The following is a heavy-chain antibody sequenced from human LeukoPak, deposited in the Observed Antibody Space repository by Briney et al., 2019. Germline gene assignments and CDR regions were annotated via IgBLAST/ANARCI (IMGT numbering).Heavy chain of an antibody. Sequence: GGSLRLSCVGSGFIFGNYWMSWVRQAPGKGLEWVAHINQAGSEKYYVDSVKDRFTISRDNAKSSLSLQMNGLRVEDTALYYCVRDIPYVGSFLYFDYWGQGALVTVSS. V-gene: IGHV3-7*01. J-gene: IGHJ4*02. CDR2: INQAGSEK. CDR3: VRDIPYVGSFLYFDY. CDR1: GFIFGNYW. D-gene: IGHD1-26*01.